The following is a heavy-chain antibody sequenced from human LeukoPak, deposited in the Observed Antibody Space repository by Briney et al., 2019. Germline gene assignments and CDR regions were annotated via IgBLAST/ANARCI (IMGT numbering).Heavy chain of an antibody. J-gene: IGHJ4*02. CDR2: IYYSKNT. V-gene: IGHV4-39*01. D-gene: IGHD5-18*01. CDR1: GGSISSSSAY. Sequence: SETLSLTCTVSGGSISSSSAYWGWIRQPPGKGLEWIGSIYYSKNTYYNLSLKSRVTISADTSKNQFSLTLGSVSATDTAVYYCVSPRGFSYGYFDYWGQGTLVTVSS. CDR3: VSPRGFSYGYFDY.